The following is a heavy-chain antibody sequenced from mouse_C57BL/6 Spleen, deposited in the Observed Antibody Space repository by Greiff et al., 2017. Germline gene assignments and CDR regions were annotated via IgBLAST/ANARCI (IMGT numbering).Heavy chain of an antibody. Sequence: VQLKQSGPELVKPGASVKISCKASGYSFTVYYMNWVKQSPEKSLEWIGEINPSTGGTTYNQKFKAKATLTVDKSSSTAYMQLKSLTSEDSAVYYCARGGAGGFDYWGQGTTLTVSS. CDR1: GYSFTVYY. D-gene: IGHD4-1*01. CDR3: ARGGAGGFDY. CDR2: INPSTGGT. J-gene: IGHJ2*01. V-gene: IGHV1-42*01.